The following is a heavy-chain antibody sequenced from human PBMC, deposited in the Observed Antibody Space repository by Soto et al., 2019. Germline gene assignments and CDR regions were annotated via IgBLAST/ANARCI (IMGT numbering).Heavy chain of an antibody. J-gene: IGHJ6*01. CDR1: GGTFSSYA. CDR3: AREPRAMVRGVIRLHYYYSGMDV. Sequence: QVQLVQSGAEVKKPGSSVKVSCKASGGTFSSYAISWVRQAPGQGLEWMGGIIPIFGTANYAQEFQSRVAITADESTSTAYMELSSLSSEDTAVYYCAREPRAMVRGVIRLHYYYSGMDVW. CDR2: IIPIFGTA. D-gene: IGHD3-10*01. V-gene: IGHV1-69*01.